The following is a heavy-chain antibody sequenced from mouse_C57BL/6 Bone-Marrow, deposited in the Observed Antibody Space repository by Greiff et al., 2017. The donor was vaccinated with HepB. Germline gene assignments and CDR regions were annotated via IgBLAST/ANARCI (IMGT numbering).Heavy chain of an antibody. CDR2: ISDGGSYT. CDR3: ARGLLPFDY. CDR1: GFTFSSYA. Sequence: EVKLMESGGGLVKPGGSLKLSYAASGFTFSSYAMSWVRQTPEKRLEWVATISDGGSYTYYPDNVKGRFTISRDNAKNNLYLQMSHLKSEDTAMYYCARGLLPFDYWGQGTTLTVSS. D-gene: IGHD1-1*01. V-gene: IGHV5-4*03. J-gene: IGHJ2*01.